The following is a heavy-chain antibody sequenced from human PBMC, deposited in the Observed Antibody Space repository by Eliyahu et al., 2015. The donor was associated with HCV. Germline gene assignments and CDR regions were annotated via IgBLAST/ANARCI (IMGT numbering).Heavy chain of an antibody. D-gene: IGHD1/OR15-1a*01. V-gene: IGHV4-34*12. CDR1: GGSFSAYY. CDR2: IIHGGSA. CDR3: AKTNNYNACDY. Sequence: QVQLQQWGAGLLKPSETLSLTCAIYGGSFSAYYWVWVRQPPGKGLEWLGEIIHGGSANYHPSLKSRVTMSVDTSKNQLSLKLTSVTAADTAFYYCAKTNNYNACDYWGQGTLVTVSS. J-gene: IGHJ4*02.